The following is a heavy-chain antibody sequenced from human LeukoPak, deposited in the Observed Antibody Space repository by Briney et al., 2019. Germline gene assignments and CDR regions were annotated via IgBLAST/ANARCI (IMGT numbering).Heavy chain of an antibody. Sequence: GGSLRLSCAASGFTLSSNYMSWVRQAPGEGVGWVSVIYSGGSTYYADSVKGRFTISRDNSKNTLYLQMNSLRAEDTAVYYCAREIAVAGTDYWGQGTLVTVSS. CDR3: AREIAVAGTDY. J-gene: IGHJ4*02. V-gene: IGHV3-66*02. CDR1: GFTLSSNY. CDR2: IYSGGST. D-gene: IGHD6-19*01.